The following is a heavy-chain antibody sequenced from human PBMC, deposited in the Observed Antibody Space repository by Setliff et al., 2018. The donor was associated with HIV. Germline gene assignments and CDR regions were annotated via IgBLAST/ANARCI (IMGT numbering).Heavy chain of an antibody. CDR3: ARDQDAFDI. V-gene: IGHV3-30*01. J-gene: IGHJ3*02. CDR1: GFTFGSYA. CDR2: ISYDGSNK. Sequence: PGGSLRLSCAASGFTFGSYAMHWVRQAPGKGLEWVAVISYDGSNKYYADSVKGRFTISRDNSKNTLYLQMNSLRAEDTAVYYCARDQDAFDIWGQGTMVTVSS.